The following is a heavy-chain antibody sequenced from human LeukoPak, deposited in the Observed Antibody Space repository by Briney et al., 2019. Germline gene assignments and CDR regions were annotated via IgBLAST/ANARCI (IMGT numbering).Heavy chain of an antibody. V-gene: IGHV3-30*18. CDR1: GFTFSNYA. Sequence: GGSLRPSCAASGFTFSNYAMPWVRQAPGKGLEWVAIISYDGSNSYSGDSVKGRFTISRDNSKNTLFLQMNSLRPEDTAAYYCAQEKGYWGQGTLVTVSS. CDR3: AQEKGY. J-gene: IGHJ4*02. CDR2: ISYDGSNS.